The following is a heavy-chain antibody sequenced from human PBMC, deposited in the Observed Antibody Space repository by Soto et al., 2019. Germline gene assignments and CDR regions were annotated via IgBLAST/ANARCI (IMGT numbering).Heavy chain of an antibody. V-gene: IGHV4-59*01. D-gene: IGHD3-10*01. Sequence: SETLSLTCTVSGGSISSYYWSWIRQPPGKGLEWIGYIYYSGSTNYNPSLKSRVTISVDTSKNQFSLKLSSVTAADTAVYYCARLYGSGSYSPYYYYGMDVWGQGTTVTVSS. J-gene: IGHJ6*02. CDR1: GGSISSYY. CDR3: ARLYGSGSYSPYYYYGMDV. CDR2: IYYSGST.